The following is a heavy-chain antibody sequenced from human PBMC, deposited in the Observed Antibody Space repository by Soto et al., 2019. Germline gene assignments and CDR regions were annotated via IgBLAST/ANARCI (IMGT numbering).Heavy chain of an antibody. CDR2: MNPNSGNT. D-gene: IGHD1-26*01. J-gene: IGHJ3*02. CDR1: GYTFTSYD. V-gene: IGHV1-8*02. CDR3: ATSLELDDAFDI. Sequence: ASVKVSCKASGYTFTSYDINWVRQATGQGLEWMGWMNPNSGNTGYAQKFQGRVTMTRNTSISTAYMELSSLRSEDTAVYYCATSLELDDAFDIWGQGTMVTVSS.